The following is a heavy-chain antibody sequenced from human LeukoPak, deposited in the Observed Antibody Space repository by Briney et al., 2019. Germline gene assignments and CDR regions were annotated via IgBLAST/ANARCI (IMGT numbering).Heavy chain of an antibody. CDR3: AREGSGYGDY. Sequence: PGGSLRLSCAASGFTFSSYAMHWVRQAPGKGLEWVAVISYDGSNKYYADSVKGRFTISRDNAKNSLYLQMNSLRAEDTAVYYCAREGSGYGDYWGQGTLVTVSS. J-gene: IGHJ4*02. D-gene: IGHD5-12*01. V-gene: IGHV3-30-3*01. CDR1: GFTFSSYA. CDR2: ISYDGSNK.